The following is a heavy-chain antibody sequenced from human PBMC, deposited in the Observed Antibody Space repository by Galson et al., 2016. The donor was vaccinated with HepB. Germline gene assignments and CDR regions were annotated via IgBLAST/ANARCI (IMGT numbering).Heavy chain of an antibody. V-gene: IGHV4-39*01. CDR3: ARHAYSSPRYYFDF. CDR2: IYYNENT. D-gene: IGHD3-22*01. J-gene: IGHJ4*02. Sequence: SETLSLTCAVSGGSISSSNWWTWVRQPPGKGLEWIGSIYYNENTYYNPSLESRVTMSVDTSKNQFSLNLSSVTAADTAVYSCARHAYSSPRYYFDFWGQGALITVSS. CDR1: GGSISSSNW.